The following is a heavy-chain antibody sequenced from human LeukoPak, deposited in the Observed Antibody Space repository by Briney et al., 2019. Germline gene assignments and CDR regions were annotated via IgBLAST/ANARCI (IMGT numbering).Heavy chain of an antibody. CDR2: IYPADSDT. Sequence: GESLKISCKGSGYSFTSSWIGWVRQLPGKGLEWMGIIYPADSDTRYSPSFQGQVTISADKSISTAYLQWSSLKASDTAMYYCAKSGWFDAIDYWGQGTLVTVSS. CDR1: GYSFTSSW. CDR3: AKSGWFDAIDY. V-gene: IGHV5-51*01. D-gene: IGHD6-13*01. J-gene: IGHJ4*02.